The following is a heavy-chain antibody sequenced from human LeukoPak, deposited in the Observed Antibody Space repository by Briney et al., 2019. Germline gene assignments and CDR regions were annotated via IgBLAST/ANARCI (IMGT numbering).Heavy chain of an antibody. J-gene: IGHJ6*04. Sequence: SVKVSCKASAGTFSSYAISWVRQAPGQGLEWMGGIIPIFGTANYAQKFQGRVTITADESTSTAYMELSSLRSEDTAVYYCARSRRGYSGYEAADYYYYYGMDVWGKGTTVTVSS. D-gene: IGHD5-12*01. CDR1: AGTFSSYA. CDR2: IIPIFGTA. CDR3: ARSRRGYSGYEAADYYYYYGMDV. V-gene: IGHV1-69*13.